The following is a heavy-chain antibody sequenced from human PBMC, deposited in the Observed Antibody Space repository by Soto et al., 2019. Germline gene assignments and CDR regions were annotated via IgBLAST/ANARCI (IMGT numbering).Heavy chain of an antibody. Sequence: SETLSLTCTVSGGSISSYYWSWIRQPPGKGLEWIGYIYYSGSTNYNPSLKSRVTISVDTSKNQFSLKPSSVTAADTAVYYCARVRVVRGVKRFDPWGQGTLVTVSS. CDR1: GGSISSYY. J-gene: IGHJ5*02. CDR2: IYYSGST. V-gene: IGHV4-59*01. CDR3: ARVRVVRGVKRFDP. D-gene: IGHD3-10*01.